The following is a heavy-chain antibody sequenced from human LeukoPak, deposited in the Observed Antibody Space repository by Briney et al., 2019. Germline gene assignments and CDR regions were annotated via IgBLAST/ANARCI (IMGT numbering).Heavy chain of an antibody. CDR2: IYHSGST. CDR3: ARTRMVMATMRPDAFDI. CDR1: GGSISSGGYS. Sequence: SSETLSLTCAVSGGSISSGGYSWSWIRQPPGKGLEWIGYIYHSGSTYYNPSLKSRVTISVDRSKDQFSLKLSSVTAADTAVYYCARTRMVMATMRPDAFDIWGEGTMVTVSS. V-gene: IGHV4-30-2*01. J-gene: IGHJ3*02. D-gene: IGHD5-24*01.